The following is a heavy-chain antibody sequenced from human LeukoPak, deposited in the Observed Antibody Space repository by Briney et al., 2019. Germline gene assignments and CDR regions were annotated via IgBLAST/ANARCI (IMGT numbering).Heavy chain of an antibody. D-gene: IGHD6-19*01. CDR2: ISGSGGST. Sequence: TGGSLRLSCAASGFTFSSYAMSWVRQAPGKGLEWVSAISGSGGSTYYADSEKGRFTISRDDSKNTLYLQMNSLRAEDTAVYYCAKGGSSGWCPLDYWGQGTLVTVSS. CDR1: GFTFSSYA. V-gene: IGHV3-23*01. CDR3: AKGGSSGWCPLDY. J-gene: IGHJ4*02.